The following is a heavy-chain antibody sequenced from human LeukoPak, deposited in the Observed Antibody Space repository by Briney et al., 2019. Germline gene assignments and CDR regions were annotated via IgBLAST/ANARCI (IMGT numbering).Heavy chain of an antibody. CDR1: GFTFSSYE. J-gene: IGHJ4*02. D-gene: IGHD2-21*02. CDR3: ARAELAYCGGDCRVFDY. CDR2: ISSSGSTI. Sequence: GGSLRLSCAASGFTFSSYEMNWVRQAPGKGLEWVSYISSSGSTIYYADSVKGRFTISRDNAKNSLYLQMNSLRAEDTAVYYCARAELAYCGGDCRVFDYWGQGTLVTVSS. V-gene: IGHV3-48*03.